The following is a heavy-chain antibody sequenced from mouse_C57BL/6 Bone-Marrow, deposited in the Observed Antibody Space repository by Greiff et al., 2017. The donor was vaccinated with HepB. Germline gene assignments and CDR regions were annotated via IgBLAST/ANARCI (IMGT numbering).Heavy chain of an antibody. V-gene: IGHV7-3*01. CDR3: ARSRLREGYWYFDV. Sequence: EVNVVESGGGLVQPGGSLSLSCVASGFTFTDYYMSWVRQPPGKALEWLGFLRNKANGYTTEYSASVKGRFTISRDNSQSILYLQMNALRAEDGATYYCARSRLREGYWYFDVWGTGTTVTVSS. J-gene: IGHJ1*03. CDR1: GFTFTDYY. CDR2: LRNKANGYTT. D-gene: IGHD2-4*01.